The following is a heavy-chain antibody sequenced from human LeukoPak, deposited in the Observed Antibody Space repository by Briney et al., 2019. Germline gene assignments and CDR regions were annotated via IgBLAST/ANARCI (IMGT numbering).Heavy chain of an antibody. CDR3: ATDSGIWNDGPIGY. J-gene: IGHJ4*02. D-gene: IGHD1-1*01. V-gene: IGHV1-24*01. CDR2: FDPEDGET. Sequence: ASVKVSCKVSGYTLTELSMHWVRQAPGKGLEWMGGFDPEDGETIYAQKFQGRVTMTEDTSTDTAYTELSSLGSEDTAVYYCATDSGIWNDGPIGYWGQGTLVTVSS. CDR1: GYTLTELS.